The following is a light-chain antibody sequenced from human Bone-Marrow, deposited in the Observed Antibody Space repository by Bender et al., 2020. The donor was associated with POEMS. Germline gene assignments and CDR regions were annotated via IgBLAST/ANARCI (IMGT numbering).Light chain of an antibody. CDR1: AGYAGV. Sequence: QSALTQPRSVSASPGHSVAISCTGTAGYAGVSWYRLYPGKAPQLIIYDVTKRPSGVPSRFSGSQSGNTASLTISGLQSEDEADYFCCSNAGGSFVFGLGTRVTVL. V-gene: IGLV2-11*01. J-gene: IGLJ1*01. CDR2: DVT. CDR3: CSNAGGSFV.